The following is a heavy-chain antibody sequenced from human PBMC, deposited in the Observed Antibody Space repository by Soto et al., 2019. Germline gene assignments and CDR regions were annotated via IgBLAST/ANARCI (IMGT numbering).Heavy chain of an antibody. CDR3: ARQHQPETPYWFDP. CDR2: IYPGDSDT. D-gene: IGHD2-21*01. Sequence: RRGCLKISYKESVYKFTTYSIGCVPAMPGKGLEWMGIIYPGDSDTRYSPSFQGQVTISADKSISTAYLQWSSLKASDTAMYYCARQHQPETPYWFDPWGQGTRVTVSS. CDR1: VYKFTTYS. J-gene: IGHJ5*02. V-gene: IGHV5-51*01.